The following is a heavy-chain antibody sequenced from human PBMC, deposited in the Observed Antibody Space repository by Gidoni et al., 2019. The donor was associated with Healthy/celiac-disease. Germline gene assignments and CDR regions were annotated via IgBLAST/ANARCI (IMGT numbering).Heavy chain of an antibody. CDR1: GATFSSYA. J-gene: IGHJ6*02. D-gene: IGHD3-22*01. Sequence: QVQLVQSRAEVKKPGSSVKVSCKASGATFSSYAIRWVRQAPGQGLEWMGGIIPIFGTANYAQQFQGRVTITADESTSTAYMELSSLRSEDTAVYYCAREGAYYYDSSGYPPDISYGMDVWGQGTTVTVSS. CDR2: IIPIFGTA. V-gene: IGHV1-69*01. CDR3: AREGAYYYDSSGYPPDISYGMDV.